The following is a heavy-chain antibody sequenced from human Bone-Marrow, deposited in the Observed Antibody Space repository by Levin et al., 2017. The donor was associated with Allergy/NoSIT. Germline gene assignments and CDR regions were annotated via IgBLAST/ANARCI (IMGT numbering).Heavy chain of an antibody. J-gene: IGHJ3*02. D-gene: IGHD6-19*01. V-gene: IGHV4-30-2*01. CDR3: ARVAGGEQDAFDI. Sequence: SQTLSLTCAVSGGSISSGGFSWSWIRQPPGKGLKWIGYIYYSGSTYYNPSLKSRVTMSVDRSRNQFSLRLNSVTAADTAVYYCARVAGGEQDAFDIWGQGTMVTVSS. CDR2: IYYSGST. CDR1: GGSISSGGFS.